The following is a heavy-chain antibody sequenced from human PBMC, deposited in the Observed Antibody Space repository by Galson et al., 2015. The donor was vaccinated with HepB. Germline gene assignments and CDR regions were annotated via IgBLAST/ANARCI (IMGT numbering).Heavy chain of an antibody. CDR2: IDPSDSYT. J-gene: IGHJ4*02. D-gene: IGHD2-15*01. CDR3: ARGGDVVVVAATSDY. Sequence: QSGAEVKKPGESLRISCKGSGYSFTSYWISWVRQMPGKGLEWMGRIDPSDSYTNYSPSFQGHVTISADKSISTAYLQWSSLKASDTAMYYCARGGDVVVVAATSDYWGQGTLVTVSS. CDR1: GYSFTSYW. V-gene: IGHV5-10-1*01.